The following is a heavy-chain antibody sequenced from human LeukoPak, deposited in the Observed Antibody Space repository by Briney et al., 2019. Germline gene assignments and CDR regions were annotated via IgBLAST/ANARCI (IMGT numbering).Heavy chain of an antibody. CDR1: GFTFSSFW. CDR3: ARSGDSSGYYSVGY. V-gene: IGHV3-74*01. CDR2: INGDGSSA. J-gene: IGHJ4*02. Sequence: GGSLRLSCAASGFTFSSFWMHWVRQAPGKGLVWISRINGDGSSASYADSVKGRLTISRDNAKNTLYLQLNSLRAEDTAVYYCARSGDSSGYYSVGYWGQGTLVTVPS. D-gene: IGHD3-22*01.